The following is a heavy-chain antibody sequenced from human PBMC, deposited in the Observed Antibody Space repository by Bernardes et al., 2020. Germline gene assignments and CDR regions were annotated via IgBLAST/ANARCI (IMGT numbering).Heavy chain of an antibody. Sequence: GGSLRLSCAASGFTFSSYAMSWVRQAPGKGLEWVSAISGSGGSTYYADSVKGRFTISRDNSKNTLYLQMNSLRAEDTAVYYCAKAGSGYLTTNWFDPWGQGTLVTVSS. D-gene: IGHD3-3*01. CDR2: ISGSGGST. J-gene: IGHJ5*02. CDR1: GFTFSSYA. CDR3: AKAGSGYLTTNWFDP. V-gene: IGHV3-23*01.